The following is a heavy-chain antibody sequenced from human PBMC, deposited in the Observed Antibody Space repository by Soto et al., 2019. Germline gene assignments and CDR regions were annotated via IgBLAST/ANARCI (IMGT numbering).Heavy chain of an antibody. V-gene: IGHV4-30-4*01. D-gene: IGHD2-2*01. J-gene: IGHJ4*02. CDR3: ARVKVPLDDFDY. CDR1: GGSISSGDYY. Sequence: QVQLQESGPGLVKPSQTLSLTCTVSGGSISSGDYYWSWIRQPPGKGLEWIGYIYYSGSTYYNPSLKRRVTLSVDTSKNQFSLKLSSVTAADTAVYYCARVKVPLDDFDYWGQGTLVTVSS. CDR2: IYYSGST.